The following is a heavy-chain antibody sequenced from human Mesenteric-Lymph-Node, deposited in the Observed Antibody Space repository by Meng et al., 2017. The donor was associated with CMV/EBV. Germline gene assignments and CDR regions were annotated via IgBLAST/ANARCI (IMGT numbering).Heavy chain of an antibody. CDR1: GYTFTSYG. D-gene: IGHD3-16*01. CDR3: ARERFVGEFDP. Sequence: SVKVSCKASGYTFTSYGISWVRQAPGQGLEWMGGIIPILGIANYAQKFQGRVTITADKSTSTAYMELSSLGSDDTAVYYCARERFVGEFDPWGQGTLVTVSS. CDR2: IIPILGIA. J-gene: IGHJ5*02. V-gene: IGHV1-69*10.